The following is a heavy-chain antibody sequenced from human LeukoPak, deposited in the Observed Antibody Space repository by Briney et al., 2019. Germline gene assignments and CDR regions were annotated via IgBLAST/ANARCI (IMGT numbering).Heavy chain of an antibody. CDR3: AKGEKRLGITIFGVVIPHTGVFDY. D-gene: IGHD3-3*01. V-gene: IGHV3-23*01. CDR1: GFTFSSYA. Sequence: GGSLRLSCAASGFTFSSYAMSWLRQAPGKGLEWVSAISGSGGSTYYADSVKGRFTISRDNSKNTLYLQMNSLRAEDTAVYYCAKGEKRLGITIFGVVIPHTGVFDYWGQGTLVTVSS. CDR2: ISGSGGST. J-gene: IGHJ4*02.